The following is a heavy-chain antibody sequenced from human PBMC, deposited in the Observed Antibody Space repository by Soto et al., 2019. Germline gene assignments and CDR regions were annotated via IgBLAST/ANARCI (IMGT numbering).Heavy chain of an antibody. V-gene: IGHV6-1*01. CDR3: ARDGLEGIAVAGTGFWFDP. Sequence: PSQTLSLTCAISGDSVSSNSAAWNWIRQSPSRGLEWLGRTYYRSKWYNDYAVSVKSRITINPDTSKNQFSLQLNSVTPEDTAVYYCARDGLEGIAVAGTGFWFDPWGQGTLVTVSS. J-gene: IGHJ5*02. D-gene: IGHD6-19*01. CDR1: GDSVSSNSAA. CDR2: TYYRSKWYN.